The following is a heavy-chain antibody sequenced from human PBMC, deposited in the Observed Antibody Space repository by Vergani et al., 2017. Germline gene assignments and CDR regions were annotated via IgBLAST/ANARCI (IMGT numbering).Heavy chain of an antibody. CDR2: INHSGST. CDR1: GGSFSGYY. CDR3: ARGLNWNNRVIWFDA. D-gene: IGHD1/OR15-1a*01. J-gene: IGHJ5*02. Sequence: QVQLQQWGAGLLKPSETLSLTCAVYGGSFSGYYWSWIRQPPGKGLVWIGEINHSGSTHNNPSLRSRVTISVDTYKTQFSLKLSSVTAADTAVYYCARGLNWNNRVIWFDAWGQGTLVTVSS. V-gene: IGHV4-34*01.